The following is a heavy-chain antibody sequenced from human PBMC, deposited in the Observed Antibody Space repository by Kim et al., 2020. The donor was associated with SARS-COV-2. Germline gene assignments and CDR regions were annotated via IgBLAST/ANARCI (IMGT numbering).Heavy chain of an antibody. CDR3: NTLKRYYYDSSGNSGSWYDLDV. CDR2: IKSKTSGGSI. V-gene: IGHV3-15*01. CDR1: GFSFSDAW. D-gene: IGHD3-22*01. J-gene: IGHJ6*02. Sequence: GGSLRLSCAASGFSFSDAWMSWVRQAPGKGLEWVCSIKSKTSGGSINYGAPVRDRFTISSEDSRSTLFLQMDSVKSEDTAVYYCNTLKRYYYDSSGNSGSWYDLDVGGQGTTVTVSS.